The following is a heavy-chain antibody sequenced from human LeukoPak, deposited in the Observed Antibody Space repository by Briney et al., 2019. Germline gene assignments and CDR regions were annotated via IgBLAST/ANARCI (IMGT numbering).Heavy chain of an antibody. D-gene: IGHD1-1*01. Sequence: SETLSLTCAVYGVSFSGYYWSWIRQPPGKGLEWIGEINHSGSTNYNPSLKSRVTISVDTSKNQFSLKLSSVTAADTAVYYCARGSRTTGTTRQWGYWGQGTLVTVSS. CDR1: GVSFSGYY. V-gene: IGHV4-34*01. J-gene: IGHJ4*02. CDR2: INHSGST. CDR3: ARGSRTTGTTRQWGY.